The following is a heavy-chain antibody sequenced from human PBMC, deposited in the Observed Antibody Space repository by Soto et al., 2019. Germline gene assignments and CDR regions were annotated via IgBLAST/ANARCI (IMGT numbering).Heavy chain of an antibody. Sequence: GGSLRLSCAASGFTFSSYAMSWVRQAPGKGLEWVSAISGSGGSTYYADSVKGRFTISRDNSKNTLYLQMNSLRAEDTAVYYCASLLYDSSGYYSGHPYYFDYWGQGTLVTVS. J-gene: IGHJ4*02. CDR2: ISGSGGST. D-gene: IGHD3-22*01. V-gene: IGHV3-23*01. CDR1: GFTFSSYA. CDR3: ASLLYDSSGYYSGHPYYFDY.